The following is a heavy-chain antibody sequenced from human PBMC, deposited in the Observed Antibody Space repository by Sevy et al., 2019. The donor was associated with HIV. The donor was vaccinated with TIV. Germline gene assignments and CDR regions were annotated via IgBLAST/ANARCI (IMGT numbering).Heavy chain of an antibody. CDR3: ARELVKGFDF. J-gene: IGHJ5*01. V-gene: IGHV1-2*02. Sequence: ASVKVSCKASGYRFMDFYFHWVRQAPGQGPEWMGWINPKSGVTAYARKLQGRITIARDTSTTTAYMDLTRLTSDDTAIYYCARELVKGFDFWGQGTPVTVSS. CDR1: GYRFMDFY. CDR2: INPKSGVT. D-gene: IGHD3-3*02.